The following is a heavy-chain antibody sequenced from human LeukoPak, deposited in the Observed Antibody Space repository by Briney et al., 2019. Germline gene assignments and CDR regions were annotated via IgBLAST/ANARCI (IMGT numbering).Heavy chain of an antibody. CDR2: IIPIFGTA. V-gene: IGHV1-69*13. CDR3: AIGEKGYCSSTSCYNWFDP. J-gene: IGHJ5*02. D-gene: IGHD2-2*01. Sequence: ASVKVSCKASGGTFSSYAISWVRQAPGQGLEWMGGIIPIFGTANYAQKFQGRVTITADESTSTAYMELSSLRSEDTAVYYCAIGEKGYCSSTSCYNWFDPWGQGTLVTVSS. CDR1: GGTFSSYA.